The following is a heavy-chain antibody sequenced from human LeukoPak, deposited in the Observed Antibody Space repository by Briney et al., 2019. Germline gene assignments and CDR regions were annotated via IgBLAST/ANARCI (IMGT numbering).Heavy chain of an antibody. J-gene: IGHJ4*02. D-gene: IGHD2-2*01. CDR2: IKQDGSEK. CDR3: ARVAYCSSTSCPRSFDY. V-gene: IGHV3-7*01. CDR1: GFTFSSYW. Sequence: GGSLRLSCAASGFTFSSYWMSWVRQAPGKGLEWVANIKQDGSEKYYVDSVKGRFTISRDNANNSLYLQMNSLRAEDTAVYYCARVAYCSSTSCPRSFDYWGQGTLVTVSS.